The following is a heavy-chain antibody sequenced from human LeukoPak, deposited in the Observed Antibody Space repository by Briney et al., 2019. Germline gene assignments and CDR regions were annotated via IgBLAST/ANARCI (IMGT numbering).Heavy chain of an antibody. J-gene: IGHJ3*02. D-gene: IGHD3-22*01. CDR2: ISYDGSNE. CDR3: AKGLHSSGYYYSVNDAFDI. V-gene: IGHV3-30*04. Sequence: GRSLRLSCAASGFTFSSYVMHWVRQAPGKGLEWVAIISYDGSNEYYADSVKGRFTISRDNSKNTLYLQMNSLRAEDTAVYYCAKGLHSSGYYYSVNDAFDIWGQGTMVTVSS. CDR1: GFTFSSYV.